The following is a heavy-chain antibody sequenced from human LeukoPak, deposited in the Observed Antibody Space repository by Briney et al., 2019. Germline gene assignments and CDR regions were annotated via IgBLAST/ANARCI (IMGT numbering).Heavy chain of an antibody. D-gene: IGHD2-8*02. J-gene: IGHJ4*02. CDR1: GFTFSSYA. CDR2: ISYDGSNK. V-gene: IGHV3-30*04. CDR3: VKDVYDTAGYIFDY. Sequence: GGSLRLSCAASGFTFSSYAMHWVRQAPGKGLEWVAVISYDGSNKYYADSVKGRFTISRDNSKNTLYLQMNSLRAEDTAVYHCVKDVYDTAGYIFDYWGQGTLVTVSS.